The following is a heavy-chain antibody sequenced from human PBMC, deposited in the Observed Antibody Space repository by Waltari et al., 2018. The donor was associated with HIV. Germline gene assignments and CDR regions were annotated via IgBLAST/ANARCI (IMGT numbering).Heavy chain of an antibody. J-gene: IGHJ4*02. CDR3: ASKYYDFWSGYYRSER. D-gene: IGHD3-3*01. CDR1: GGSFSGYY. Sequence: QVQLQQWGAGLLKPSETLSLTCAVYGGSFSGYYWSWIRQPPGKGLEWIGEINHSGSTNYNPSLKSRVTISVDTSKNQFSLKLSSVTAADTAVYYCASKYYDFWSGYYRSERWGQGTLVTVSS. CDR2: INHSGST. V-gene: IGHV4-34*01.